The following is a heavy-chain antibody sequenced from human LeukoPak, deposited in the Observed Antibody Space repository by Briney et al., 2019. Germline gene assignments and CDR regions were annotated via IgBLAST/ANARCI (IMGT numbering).Heavy chain of an antibody. Sequence: TGGSLRLSCAASGFTFSSYWMHWVRQAPGKGLVWVSRINSDGSSTSYADSVKGRFTISRDNAKNTLYLQMNSLRAEDTAVYYCARAMYYDILTGYYYFDYWGQGTLVTVSS. CDR2: INSDGSST. CDR3: ARAMYYDILTGYYYFDY. D-gene: IGHD3-9*01. J-gene: IGHJ4*02. CDR1: GFTFSSYW. V-gene: IGHV3-74*01.